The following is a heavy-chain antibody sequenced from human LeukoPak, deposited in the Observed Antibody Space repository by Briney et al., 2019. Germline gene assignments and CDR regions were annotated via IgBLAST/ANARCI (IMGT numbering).Heavy chain of an antibody. V-gene: IGHV3-30-3*01. J-gene: IGHJ6*02. CDR3: AKVLRYFMDV. CDR2: ISHDGSKK. D-gene: IGHD3-9*01. Sequence: QPGRSLRLSCAASGFAFSSYAVHWVRQAPGKGLECVAVISHDGSKKYYADFVKGRFTISRDNSKNTLYLHMNSLIPEDTAVYYCAKVLRYFMDVWGQGTTVTVSS. CDR1: GFAFSSYA.